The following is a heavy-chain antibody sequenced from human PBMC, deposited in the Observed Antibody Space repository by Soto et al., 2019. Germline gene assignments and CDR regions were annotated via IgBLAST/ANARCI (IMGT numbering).Heavy chain of an antibody. CDR1: GYTFTSYD. CDR2: MNPNSGNT. D-gene: IGHD2-2*01. V-gene: IGHV1-8*01. Sequence: ASVKVSWKASGYTFTSYDINWVRQATGQGLEWMGWMNPNSGNTGYAQKFQGRVTMTRNTSISTAYMELSSLRSEDTAVYYCARGGEDIVVVPAASNHYYYYMHVWGKAIKVT. CDR3: ARGGEDIVVVPAASNHYYYYMHV. J-gene: IGHJ6*03.